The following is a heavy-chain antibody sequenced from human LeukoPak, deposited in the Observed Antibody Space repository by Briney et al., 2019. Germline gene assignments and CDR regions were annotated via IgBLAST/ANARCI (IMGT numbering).Heavy chain of an antibody. CDR1: GYIFTIYY. D-gene: IGHD5-18*01. J-gene: IGHJ5*02. CDR2: INHNNGDT. CDR3: ASVRGGYSYSLANWFNP. V-gene: IGHV1-2*02. Sequence: GASVRVSCKACGYIFTIYYMHWVRHAPGQGREWMGCINHNNGDTKSTQKFQGRVTMTRDTSISTAYMELSRLTSDDTAVYYCASVRGGYSYSLANWFNPWGQGTLVTVSS.